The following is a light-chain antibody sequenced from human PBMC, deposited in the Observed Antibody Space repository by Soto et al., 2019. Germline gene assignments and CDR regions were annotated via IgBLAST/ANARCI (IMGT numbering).Light chain of an antibody. CDR2: AAS. Sequence: DIQMTQSPSSLSASVGDRVTITCRASQGISNYLAWYQQKPGKVPKLLIYAASTLQSGVPSRFSGSGSGTDFTLTISSLQAEDVASYYCQKYNSASRAFGEGPNVELK. CDR1: QGISNY. J-gene: IGKJ1*01. V-gene: IGKV1-27*01. CDR3: QKYNSASRA.